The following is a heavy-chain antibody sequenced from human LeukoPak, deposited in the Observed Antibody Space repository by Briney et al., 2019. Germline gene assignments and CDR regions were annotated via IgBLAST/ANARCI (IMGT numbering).Heavy chain of an antibody. CDR1: GFTFSSYA. CDR3: ARDPTPYLGYCSSTSCYSSPFFDY. Sequence: PGGSLRLSCAASGFTFSSYAMHWVRQAPGKGLEWVAVISYDGSNKYYADSVKGRFTISRDNSKNTLYLQMNSLRAEDTAVYYCARDPTPYLGYCSSTSCYSSPFFDYWGQGTLVTVSS. V-gene: IGHV3-30-3*01. CDR2: ISYDGSNK. J-gene: IGHJ4*02. D-gene: IGHD2-2*01.